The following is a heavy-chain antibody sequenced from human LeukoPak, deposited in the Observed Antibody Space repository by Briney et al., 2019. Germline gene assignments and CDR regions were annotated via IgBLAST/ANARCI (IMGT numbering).Heavy chain of an antibody. V-gene: IGHV3-7*01. CDR3: ARDKGYFDY. D-gene: IGHD2-15*01. J-gene: IGHJ4*02. Sequence: GGSLRLSCAASGFTFSTYGMSWVRQAPGKGLEWVANIKKDGSEKSYVDSVKGRFTITRDNAKNSLFLQMNSLRADDTAVYFCARDKGYFDYWGQGTLVTVSS. CDR1: GFTFSTYG. CDR2: IKKDGSEK.